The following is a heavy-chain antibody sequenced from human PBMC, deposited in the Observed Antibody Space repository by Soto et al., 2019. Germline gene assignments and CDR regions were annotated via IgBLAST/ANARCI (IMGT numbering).Heavy chain of an antibody. J-gene: IGHJ5*02. CDR2: IYYSGRT. CDR3: ARGGSSSWGWFDP. D-gene: IGHD6-13*01. Sequence: SETLSLTCTVSGGSISRYYWSWIRQPPVKLLEWIGYIYYSGRTNYNPSLKSRVTISVDTSKNQFSLKLSSVTAADTAVYYCARGGSSSWGWFDPWGQGTLVTVSS. CDR1: GGSISRYY. V-gene: IGHV4-59*01.